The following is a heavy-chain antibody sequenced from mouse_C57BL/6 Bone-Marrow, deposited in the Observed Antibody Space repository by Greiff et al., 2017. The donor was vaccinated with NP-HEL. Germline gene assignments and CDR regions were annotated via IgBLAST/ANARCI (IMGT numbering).Heavy chain of an antibody. Sequence: VKLQQSGAELVKPGASVKISCKASGYAFSSYWMNWVKQRPGKGLEWIGKIYPGDGDTNYNGKFKGKATLTADKSSSTAYMQLSSLTSEDSAVYFCAGDYYGSSPLAYWGQGTLVTVSA. CDR1: GYAFSSYW. D-gene: IGHD1-1*01. CDR3: AGDYYGSSPLAY. CDR2: IYPGDGDT. J-gene: IGHJ3*01. V-gene: IGHV1-80*01.